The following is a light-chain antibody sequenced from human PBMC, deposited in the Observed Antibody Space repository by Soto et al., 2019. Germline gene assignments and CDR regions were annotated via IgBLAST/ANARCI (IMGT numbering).Light chain of an antibody. CDR1: SSDVGGYKY. V-gene: IGLV2-14*01. Sequence: SALTQPASVSGSPGQSLTISCTGTSSDVGGYKYVSWYQQHTDKAPTLIIFEVSNRPSGISSRFSGSKSGHTASLTISGLQVEDEADYYWASYTSSSTSVIFGRGTKLTVL. J-gene: IGLJ2*01. CDR3: ASYTSSSTSVI. CDR2: EVS.